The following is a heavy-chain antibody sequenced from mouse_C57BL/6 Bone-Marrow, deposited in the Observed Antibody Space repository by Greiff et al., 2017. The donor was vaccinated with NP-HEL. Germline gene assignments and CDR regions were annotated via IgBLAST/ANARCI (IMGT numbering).Heavy chain of an antibody. V-gene: IGHV1-63*01. CDR1: GYTFTNYW. D-gene: IGHD1-1*01. CDR3: ARVYYYGPWYFDV. J-gene: IGHJ1*03. Sequence: QVQLQQSGAELVRPGTSVKMSCKASGYTFTNYWIGWAKQRPGHGLEWIGDIYPGGGYTNYNEKFKGKATLTADKSSSTAYMQFSSLTSEDSAIYYCARVYYYGPWYFDVWGTGTTVTVSS. CDR2: IYPGGGYT.